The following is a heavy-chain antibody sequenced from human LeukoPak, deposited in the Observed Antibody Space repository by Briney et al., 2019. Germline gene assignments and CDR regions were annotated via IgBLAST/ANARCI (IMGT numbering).Heavy chain of an antibody. CDR2: ISSSSYI. D-gene: IGHD3-3*01. J-gene: IGHJ5*02. V-gene: IGHV3-21*01. CDR3: ARDLTLGDFWSGYRWFDP. Sequence: GGSLRLSCAASGFTFSSYSMNWVRQAPGKGLEWVSSISSSSYIYYADSAKGRFTISRDNAKNSLYLQMNSLRAEDTAVYYCARDLTLGDFWSGYRWFDPWGQGTLVTVSS. CDR1: GFTFSSYS.